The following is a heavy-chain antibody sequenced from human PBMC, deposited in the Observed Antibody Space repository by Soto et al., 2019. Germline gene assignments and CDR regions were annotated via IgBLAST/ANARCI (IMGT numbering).Heavy chain of an antibody. CDR3: AREYCSSTSCYYGMDV. D-gene: IGHD2-2*01. Sequence: GGSLKLSCAASGFTFSSYEMNWVRQAPGKGLEWVSYISSSGSTIYYADSVKGRFTISRDNAKNSLYLQMNSLRAEDTAVYYCAREYCSSTSCYYGMDVWGQGTTVTVSS. CDR1: GFTFSSYE. J-gene: IGHJ6*02. V-gene: IGHV3-48*03. CDR2: ISSSGSTI.